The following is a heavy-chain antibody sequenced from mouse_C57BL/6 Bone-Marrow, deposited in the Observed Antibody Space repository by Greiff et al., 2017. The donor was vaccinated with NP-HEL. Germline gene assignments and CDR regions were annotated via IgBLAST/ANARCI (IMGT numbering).Heavy chain of an antibody. Sequence: QVQLQQPGAELVKPGASVKLSCKASGYTFTSYWMHWVKQRPGQGLEWIGMIHPNSGSTNYNEKFKSKATLTVDKSSSTAYMQLSSLTSEDSAVYYCARGIYYGRGFAYWGQGTLVTVSA. CDR3: ARGIYYGRGFAY. CDR2: IHPNSGST. J-gene: IGHJ3*01. CDR1: GYTFTSYW. V-gene: IGHV1-64*01. D-gene: IGHD2-1*01.